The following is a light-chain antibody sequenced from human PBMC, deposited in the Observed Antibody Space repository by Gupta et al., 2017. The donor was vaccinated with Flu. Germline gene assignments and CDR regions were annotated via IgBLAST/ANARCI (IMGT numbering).Light chain of an antibody. CDR1: SSNIGAGYD. J-gene: IGLJ2*01. CDR2: GNS. Sequence: QSVLTQPPSVSGAPGQRATISCTGRSSNIGAGYDVHWYQQLPGTAPKLLIYGNSNRPSGVPDRFSGSKSGTSASLAITGLQAEDEADYYCQSYDSSLSAYVVFGGGTKLTVL. CDR3: QSYDSSLSAYVV. V-gene: IGLV1-40*01.